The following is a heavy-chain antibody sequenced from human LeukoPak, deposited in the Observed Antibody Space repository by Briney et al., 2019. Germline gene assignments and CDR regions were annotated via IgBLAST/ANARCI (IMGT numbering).Heavy chain of an antibody. D-gene: IGHD2-2*02. J-gene: IGHJ4*02. CDR3: ARGGPDGHCSPNSCYNYPFDS. CDR2: IHSVGDT. CDR1: GGSLSGGDYY. V-gene: IGHV4-30-4*01. Sequence: SETLSLTCTVFGGSLSGGDYYWSWLRQPPGKGLEYIGHIHSVGDTFYNPSLESRLTISKDTSKNQFSLHLKSLTAADTAVYFCARGGPDGHCSPNSCYNYPFDSWGQGTLVAVSS.